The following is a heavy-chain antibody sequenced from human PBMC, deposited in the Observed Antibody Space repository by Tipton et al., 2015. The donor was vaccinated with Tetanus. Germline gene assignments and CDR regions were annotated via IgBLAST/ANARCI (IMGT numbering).Heavy chain of an antibody. V-gene: IGHV4-34*01. CDR2: INHSGST. D-gene: IGHD2-8*01. CDR1: GGSFSGYY. Sequence: TLSLTCAVYGGSFSGYYWSWIRQPPGKGLEWIGEINHSGSTNYNPSLKSRVTISVDTSKNQFSLKLSSVTAADTAVYYCARGLIVLMAPFDYWGQGTLVTVSS. CDR3: ARGLIVLMAPFDY. J-gene: IGHJ4*02.